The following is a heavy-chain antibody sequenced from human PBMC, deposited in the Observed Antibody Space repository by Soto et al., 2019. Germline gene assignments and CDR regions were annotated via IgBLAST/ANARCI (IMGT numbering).Heavy chain of an antibody. Sequence: QVQLVESGGGVVQPGRSLRLSCAASGFTFTSYAMHWVRQAPGKGLGGVAVISNDGSNYYYADSVRGRFTISRDNTKNTLFLQMSSLRGEDSGVYYCARGTTLAIFDYGMDVWGQGTTVTVSS. CDR1: GFTFTSYA. D-gene: IGHD3-3*01. J-gene: IGHJ6*02. CDR2: ISNDGSNY. V-gene: IGHV3-30-3*01. CDR3: ARGTTLAIFDYGMDV.